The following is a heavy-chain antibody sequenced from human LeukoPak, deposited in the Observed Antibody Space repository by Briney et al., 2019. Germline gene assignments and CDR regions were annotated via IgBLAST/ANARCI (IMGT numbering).Heavy chain of an antibody. CDR3: TRDPRRLDY. V-gene: IGHV1-2*02. J-gene: IGHJ4*02. CDR1: GYTFTGYH. CDR2: INPNSGNT. Sequence: ASVKVSCKASGYTFTGYHMHWVRQAPGQGFEWMGWINPNSGNTNYAQKFQGRVTMTRDTSNSTAYMELSSLRSDDTAVYYCTRDPRRLDYWGQGTLVTVSS.